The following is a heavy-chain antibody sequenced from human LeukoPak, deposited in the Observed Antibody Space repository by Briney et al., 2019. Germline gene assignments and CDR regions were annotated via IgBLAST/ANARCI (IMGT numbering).Heavy chain of an antibody. J-gene: IGHJ6*03. CDR3: ARSGFLEWAMGV. CDR1: GFTFSSYA. CDR2: ISYDGSNK. V-gene: IGHV3-30-3*01. Sequence: PGGSLRLSCAASGFTFSSYAMHWVRQAPGKGLEWVAVISYDGSNKYYADSVKGRFTISRDNSKNTLYLQMNSLRAEDTAVYYCARSGFLEWAMGVWGKGTTVTVSS. D-gene: IGHD3-3*01.